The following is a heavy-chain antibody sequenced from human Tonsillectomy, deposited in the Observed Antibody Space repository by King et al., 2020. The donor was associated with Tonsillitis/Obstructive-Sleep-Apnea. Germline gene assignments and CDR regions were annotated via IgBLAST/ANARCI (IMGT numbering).Heavy chain of an antibody. D-gene: IGHD4-11*01. CDR2: IYYSGST. V-gene: IGHV4-59*08. CDR1: GGSISSYY. J-gene: IGHJ4*02. Sequence: QLQESGPGLVKPSETLSLTCTVSGGSISSYYWSWIRQPPGKGLEWIGYIYYSGSTNYNPSLKSRVTISVDTSKNQFSLKVSSVTAADTAVYYCARHYSDYGWVDYWGQGTLVTVSS. CDR3: ARHYSDYGWVDY.